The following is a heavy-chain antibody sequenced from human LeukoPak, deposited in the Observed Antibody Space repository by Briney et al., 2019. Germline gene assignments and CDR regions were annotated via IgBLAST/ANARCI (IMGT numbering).Heavy chain of an antibody. CDR1: GFTFSDYY. CDR2: INNDDVYT. CDR3: ARGTAAAPLDY. J-gene: IGHJ4*02. V-gene: IGHV3-11*03. Sequence: GSLRLSCAASGFTFSDYYMSWIRQAPGKGLEWISYINNDDVYTNYADSVKGRFTISRDNAKNSLYLQMNGLRADDTTVYYCARGTAAAPLDYWGQGTLVTVSS. D-gene: IGHD6-13*01.